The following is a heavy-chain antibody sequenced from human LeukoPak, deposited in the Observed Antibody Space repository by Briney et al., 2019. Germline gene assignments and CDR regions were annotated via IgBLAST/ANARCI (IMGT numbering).Heavy chain of an antibody. Sequence: SVKVSCKASGGTFSSYAISWVRQAPGQGLEWMGGIIPTFGTANSAQKFQGRVTITTDESTSTAYMELSSLRSEDTAVYYCARDRSFSSPDAFDIWGQGTMVTVSS. J-gene: IGHJ3*02. CDR3: ARDRSFSSPDAFDI. CDR1: GGTFSSYA. V-gene: IGHV1-69*05. D-gene: IGHD6-6*01. CDR2: IIPTFGTA.